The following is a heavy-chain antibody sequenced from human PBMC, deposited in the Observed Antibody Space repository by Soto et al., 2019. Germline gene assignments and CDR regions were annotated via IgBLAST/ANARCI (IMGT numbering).Heavy chain of an antibody. CDR3: TTGGGTMDY. Sequence: EVHLVESGGGLVEPGGSLRLSCVASGFTFTNAWMSWVRQAPGKGLEYVGRIKSKTDGGTTDYATPVEGRFTISRDDSKNTLYRQLNSLKTEDTGVYYCTTGGGTMDYWGQGTLVTASS. D-gene: IGHD3-16*01. CDR2: IKSKTDGGTT. V-gene: IGHV3-15*01. CDR1: GFTFTNAW. J-gene: IGHJ4*02.